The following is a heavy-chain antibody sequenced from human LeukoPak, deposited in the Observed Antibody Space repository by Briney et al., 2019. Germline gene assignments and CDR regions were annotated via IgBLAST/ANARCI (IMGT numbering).Heavy chain of an antibody. Sequence: PGRSLRLSCAASGFTFSSYGMHWVRQAPGKGLEWVAVIWYDGSNKYYADSVKGRFTISRDNSKNTVYLQMNSLRAEDTAVYYCAKVGYCSGGSCYSGGYFQHWGQGTLVTVPS. CDR1: GFTFSSYG. CDR3: AKVGYCSGGSCYSGGYFQH. J-gene: IGHJ1*01. V-gene: IGHV3-33*06. CDR2: IWYDGSNK. D-gene: IGHD2-15*01.